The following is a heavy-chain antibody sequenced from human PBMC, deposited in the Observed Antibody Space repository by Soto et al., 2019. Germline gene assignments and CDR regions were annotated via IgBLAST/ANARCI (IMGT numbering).Heavy chain of an antibody. D-gene: IGHD6-19*01. V-gene: IGHV3-15*01. Sequence: GGSLRLSCTASGFTFSSYWMHWVRQAPGKGLEWVAQAKRKAAGGAIDYAAPVKGRFIISRDDSKNMAYLQMNSLKIEDTALYYCTTGYGSDWYGWGQGTLVTVSS. CDR3: TTGYGSDWYG. CDR2: AKRKAAGGAI. J-gene: IGHJ4*02. CDR1: GFTFSSYW.